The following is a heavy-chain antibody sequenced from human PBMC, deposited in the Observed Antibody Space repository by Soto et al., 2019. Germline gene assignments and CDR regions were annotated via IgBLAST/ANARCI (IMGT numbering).Heavy chain of an antibody. CDR2: ISAYNGNT. J-gene: IGHJ3*02. CDR1: GYTFTSYG. V-gene: IGHV1-18*01. D-gene: IGHD2-15*01. CDR3: ARHPVAVVVVAATVGAFDI. Sequence: QVQLVQSGAEVKKPGASVKVSCKASGYTFTSYGISWVRQAPGQGLEWMGWISAYNGNTNYAPKLQGGVTMTTDASTSPAYMELRSLRSDDTAVYYCARHPVAVVVVAATVGAFDIWGQGTMVTVSS.